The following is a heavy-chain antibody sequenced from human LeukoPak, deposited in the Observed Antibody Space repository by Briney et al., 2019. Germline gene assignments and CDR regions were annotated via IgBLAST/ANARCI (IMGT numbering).Heavy chain of an antibody. J-gene: IGHJ4*02. CDR2: IYYSGST. CDR1: GGSISSYY. D-gene: IGHD3-10*01. CDR3: ASTNPGFGELSYFDY. Sequence: PSETLSLTCTVSGGSISSYYWSWIRQPAGKGLEWIGSIYYSGSTYYNPSLKSRVTISVDTSKNQFSLKLSSVTAADTAVYYCASTNPGFGELSYFDYWGQGTLVTVSS. V-gene: IGHV4-59*05.